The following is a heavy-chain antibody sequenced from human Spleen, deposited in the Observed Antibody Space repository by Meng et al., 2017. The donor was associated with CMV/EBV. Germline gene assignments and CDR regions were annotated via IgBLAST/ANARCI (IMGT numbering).Heavy chain of an antibody. CDR3: AASYGSGGYYNWFDP. Sequence: SETLSLTCTVSGGSISNYYWSWIRQPPGKGLEWIGEITHSGATNYNMSLSSRVTMSVDTSKNQCSLKLSSVTAADTAVYYCAASYGSGGYYNWFDPWGQGTKVTVSS. CDR1: GGSISNYY. V-gene: IGHV4-34*01. D-gene: IGHD3-10*01. J-gene: IGHJ5*02. CDR2: ITHSGAT.